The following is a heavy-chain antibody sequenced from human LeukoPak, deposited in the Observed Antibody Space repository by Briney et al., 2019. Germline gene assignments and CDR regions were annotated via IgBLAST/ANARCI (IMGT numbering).Heavy chain of an antibody. J-gene: IGHJ5*02. V-gene: IGHV4-38-2*02. CDR3: AGDSSGWSWGWFDP. CDR2: IYHSGST. D-gene: IGHD6-19*01. Sequence: PSETLSLTCTVSGYSISSGYYWGWIRQPPGKGLEWIGSIYHSGSTYYNPSLKSRVTISVDTSKNQFSLKLSSVTAADTAVYYCAGDSSGWSWGWFDPWGQGTLVTVSS. CDR1: GYSISSGYY.